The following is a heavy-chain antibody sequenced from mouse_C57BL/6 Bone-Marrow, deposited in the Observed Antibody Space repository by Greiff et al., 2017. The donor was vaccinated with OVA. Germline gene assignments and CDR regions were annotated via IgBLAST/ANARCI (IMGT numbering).Heavy chain of an antibody. CDR2: IYPGDGDT. Sequence: VQLQQSGPELVKPGASVKISCKASGYAFSSSWMNWVKQRPGKGLEWIGRIYPGDGDTNYNGKFKGKATLTADKSSSTAYMQLSSLTSEYSAVYFCARFSSGYDYWGQGTTLTVSS. V-gene: IGHV1-82*01. D-gene: IGHD3-2*02. CDR1: GYAFSSSW. J-gene: IGHJ2*01. CDR3: ARFSSGYDY.